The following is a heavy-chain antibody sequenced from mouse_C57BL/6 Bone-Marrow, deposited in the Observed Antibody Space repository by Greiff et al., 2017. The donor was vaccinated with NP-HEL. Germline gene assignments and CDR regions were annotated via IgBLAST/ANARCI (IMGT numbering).Heavy chain of an antibody. CDR3: ARRKGYGSSYPFDY. Sequence: QVTLKESGPGILQSSQTLRLTCSFSGFSLRTSVMVLIWIRPPSGHVLEWLAHIYWDDDKRYNPSLKSRLTISKNTSRNQVFLKITSVDTADTATYYCARRKGYGSSYPFDYWGQGTTLTVSS. CDR2: IYWDDDK. D-gene: IGHD1-1*01. CDR1: GFSLRTSVMV. V-gene: IGHV8-12*01. J-gene: IGHJ2*01.